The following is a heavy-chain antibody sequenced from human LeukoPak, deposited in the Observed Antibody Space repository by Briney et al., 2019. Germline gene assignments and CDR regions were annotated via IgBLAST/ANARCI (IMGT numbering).Heavy chain of an antibody. J-gene: IGHJ4*02. V-gene: IGHV3-48*03. Sequence: GGSLRLSCAASGFTFSSYEMNWVRQAPGKGLEWVSYISSSGSTIYYADSVKGRFTISRDNAKNSLYLQMNSLRAEDTAVYYCARGKIEQLVFPFDYWGQGTLVTVSS. CDR2: ISSSGSTI. CDR1: GFTFSSYE. CDR3: ARGKIEQLVFPFDY. D-gene: IGHD6-6*01.